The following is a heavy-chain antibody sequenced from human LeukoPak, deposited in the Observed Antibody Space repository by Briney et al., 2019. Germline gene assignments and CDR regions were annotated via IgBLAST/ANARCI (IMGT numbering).Heavy chain of an antibody. V-gene: IGHV3-30-3*01. Sequence: GGSLRLSCAASGFTFSSYAMHWVRQAPGKGLEWVAVISYDGSNKYYADSVKGRFTISRDNSKNTLYLQMNSLRAEDTAAYYCARGDHYDYVWGSYRYTFDAFDIWGQGTMVTVSS. J-gene: IGHJ3*02. CDR1: GFTFSSYA. D-gene: IGHD3-16*02. CDR2: ISYDGSNK. CDR3: ARGDHYDYVWGSYRYTFDAFDI.